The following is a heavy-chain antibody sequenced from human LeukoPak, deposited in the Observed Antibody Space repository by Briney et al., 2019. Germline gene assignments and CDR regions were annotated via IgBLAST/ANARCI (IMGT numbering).Heavy chain of an antibody. J-gene: IGHJ6*02. Sequence: SETLSLTCAVYGGSFSGYYWSWIRQPPGKGLEWIGEINHSGSTNYNPSLKSRVTISVDTSKNQFSLKLSSVTAADTAVYYCAGGRRGYSGTYYYYGMDVWGQGTTVTVSS. D-gene: IGHD5-12*01. CDR3: AGGRRGYSGTYYYYGMDV. V-gene: IGHV4-34*01. CDR1: GGSFSGYY. CDR2: INHSGST.